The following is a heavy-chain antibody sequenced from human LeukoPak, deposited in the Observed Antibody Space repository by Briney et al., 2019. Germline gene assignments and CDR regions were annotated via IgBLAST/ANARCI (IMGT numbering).Heavy chain of an antibody. CDR1: GGPINSTHW. J-gene: IGHJ4*02. V-gene: IGHV4-4*02. D-gene: IGHD2-15*01. CDR3: ARKLVPASTVHFDY. CDR2: IYHSGST. Sequence: PSETLSLTCAVSGGPINSTHWWSWVRPPPGMGLEWIADIYHSGSTNYNPSLRSRVTIGVDKSKSLFYLKLDSVTAADTAMYYCARKLVPASTVHFDYWGQGTLVTVSS.